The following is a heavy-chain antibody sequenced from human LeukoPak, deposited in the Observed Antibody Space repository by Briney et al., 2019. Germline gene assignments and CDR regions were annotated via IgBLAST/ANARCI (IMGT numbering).Heavy chain of an antibody. Sequence: PSETLSLTCTVSGGSISSYYWSWIRQSPGKGLEWIGNIYYSGSTNYNPSLKSRVTISVDTSKNQFSLNLSSVTAADTAVYYCARGRRATHAFDIWGQGTMVTVSS. CDR3: ARGRRATHAFDI. J-gene: IGHJ3*02. V-gene: IGHV4-59*01. CDR2: IYYSGST. CDR1: GGSISSYY. D-gene: IGHD5-12*01.